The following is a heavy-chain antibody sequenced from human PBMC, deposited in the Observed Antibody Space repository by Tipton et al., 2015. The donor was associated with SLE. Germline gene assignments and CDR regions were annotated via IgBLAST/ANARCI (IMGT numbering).Heavy chain of an antibody. D-gene: IGHD6-6*01. CDR3: ARHSWDLPGRRPGALDV. J-gene: IGHJ3*01. V-gene: IGHV5-51*01. CDR2: IYPGDSDI. Sequence: VQLVQSGAEVKKPGESLKISCKGSGYSFTSYWIGWVRQMSGKGLEWRGIIYPGDSDIRYSPSFQGQVTISVDKSTNTAYLQWSSLKASDTAMYFCARHSWDLPGRRPGALDVWGQGTLITVS. CDR1: GYSFTSYW.